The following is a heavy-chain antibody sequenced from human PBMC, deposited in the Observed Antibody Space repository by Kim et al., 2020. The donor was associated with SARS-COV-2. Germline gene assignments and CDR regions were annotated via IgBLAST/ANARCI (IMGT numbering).Heavy chain of an antibody. CDR3: ARDSSYDIAGGYGTDV. D-gene: IGHD3-9*01. V-gene: IGHV4-31*03. Sequence: SETLSLTCTVSGGSISSGGYYWSWIRQHPGKGLEWIGYIYYSGSTYNNPSLKSRVTISVDTSKNQFFLKLSSVTAADTAVYYCARDSSYDIAGGYGTDVWGQGTTVTVSS. J-gene: IGHJ6*02. CDR1: GGSISSGGYY. CDR2: IYYSGST.